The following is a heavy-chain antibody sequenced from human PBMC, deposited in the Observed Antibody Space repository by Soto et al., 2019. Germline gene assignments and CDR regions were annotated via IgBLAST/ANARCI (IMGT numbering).Heavy chain of an antibody. Sequence: SQTISLTCAISGDSVSSDTAAWNWIRQSPSRGLEWLGRTYYRSKWYNDYAISVKSRLTINPDTSKNQFSLQLNSVTPEDTAVYYCARGVGYCSGDSCYTPINCFDPWGQGLLVTVSS. D-gene: IGHD2-15*01. J-gene: IGHJ5*02. CDR1: GDSVSSDTAA. CDR3: ARGVGYCSGDSCYTPINCFDP. CDR2: TYYRSKWYN. V-gene: IGHV6-1*01.